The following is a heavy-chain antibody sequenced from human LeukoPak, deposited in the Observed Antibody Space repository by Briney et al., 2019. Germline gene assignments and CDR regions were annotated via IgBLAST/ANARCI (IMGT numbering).Heavy chain of an antibody. CDR3: AREVGSSSSTYYYHYYMDV. J-gene: IGHJ6*03. CDR1: GGSISTYY. V-gene: IGHV4-59*01. Sequence: SETPSLTCTGSGGSISTYYWGWIPQPPGKGPGLNSNIYFSGSTNYNPSLKSRVTISVDTSKNQFSLKLSSVTAADTAVYYCAREVGSSSSTYYYHYYMDVWGKGTTVTVSS. CDR2: IYFSGST. D-gene: IGHD6-6*01.